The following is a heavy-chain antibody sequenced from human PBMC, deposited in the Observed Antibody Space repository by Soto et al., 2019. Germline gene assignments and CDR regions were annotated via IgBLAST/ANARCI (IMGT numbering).Heavy chain of an antibody. D-gene: IGHD6-13*01. J-gene: IGHJ6*02. V-gene: IGHV1-2*04. CDR1: GYTFTGCY. Sequence: ASVKVSCKTSGYTFTGCYMHWVRQAPGQGLDWMGWINPNSGGTNYAQKFQGWVTMTRDTSISTAYMELSRLRSDDTAVYYCAREVGAAAGTPLYSGMDVWGQGTTVTVSS. CDR3: AREVGAAAGTPLYSGMDV. CDR2: INPNSGGT.